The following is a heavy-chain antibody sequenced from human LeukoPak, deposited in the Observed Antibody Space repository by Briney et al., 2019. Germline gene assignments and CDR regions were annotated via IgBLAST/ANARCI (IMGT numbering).Heavy chain of an antibody. D-gene: IGHD6-19*01. J-gene: IGHJ4*02. CDR1: GFTFSTYE. Sequence: GGSLRLSCAASGFTFSTYEMNWVRQAPGKGLEWVSYISSSGSAMYYADSVKGRFTISRDNAKNSLFLQMNSLRVEDTAVYYCARDRYSSGWGSSDYWGQGTLVTVSS. CDR2: ISSSGSAM. CDR3: ARDRYSSGWGSSDY. V-gene: IGHV3-48*03.